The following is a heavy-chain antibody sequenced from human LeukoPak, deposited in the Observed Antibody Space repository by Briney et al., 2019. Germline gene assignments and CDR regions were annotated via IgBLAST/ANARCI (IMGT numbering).Heavy chain of an antibody. J-gene: IGHJ4*02. D-gene: IGHD6-25*01. V-gene: IGHV4-4*08. CDR2: IYTSGNT. CDR3: ARRVDGSGDARLDY. CDR1: GGSFSSYD. Sequence: PSGSLSLTCTVSGGSFSSYDWSWVRQPPGKGLEWIGDIYTSGNTNYNPSLKSRVTLSLYMSRSQFSLSLNSETAADTAVYYFARRVDGSGDARLDYWGQETLVTVAP.